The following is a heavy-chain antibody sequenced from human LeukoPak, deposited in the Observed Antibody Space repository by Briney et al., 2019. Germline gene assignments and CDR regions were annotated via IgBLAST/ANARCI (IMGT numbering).Heavy chain of an antibody. CDR2: IYYSGST. J-gene: IGHJ4*02. D-gene: IGHD6-19*01. CDR3: ARAFSSGWYPYSIGGLWFDY. CDR1: GGSLSSYY. V-gene: IGHV4-59*01. Sequence: SETLSLTCTVSGGSLSSYYWSWLRQPPGKGLEWIGYIYYSGSTNYNPSLTSGVPISVDASKNQFSLKLNSVTAADTAVYYCARAFSSGWYPYSIGGLWFDYWGQGTLVSVSS.